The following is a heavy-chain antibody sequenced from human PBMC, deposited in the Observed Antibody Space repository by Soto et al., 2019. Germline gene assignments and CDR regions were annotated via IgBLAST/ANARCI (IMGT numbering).Heavy chain of an antibody. V-gene: IGHV3-30*03. J-gene: IGHJ4*02. D-gene: IGHD6-19*01. CDR2: ISYDGSNK. CDR3: ARKRAVAGSHDY. Sequence: QVQLVESGGGVVQPGRSLRLSCAASGFTFSSYGMHWVRQAPGKGLEWVAVISYDGSNKYYADSVKGRFTISRDNSKNTLYLQMNSLRAEDTAVYYCARKRAVAGSHDYWGQGTLVTVSS. CDR1: GFTFSSYG.